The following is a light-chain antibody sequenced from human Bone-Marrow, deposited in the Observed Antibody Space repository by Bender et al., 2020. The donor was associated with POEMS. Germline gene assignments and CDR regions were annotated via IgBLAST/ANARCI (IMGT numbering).Light chain of an antibody. CDR1: SNDIGKYRF. J-gene: IGLJ2*01. Sequence: QSALTQPASVSGSPGQSITISCGGSSNDIGKYRFVSWYQQPPGKAPKLIIYEGTRRPSGLSTRFSGSKSGNTASLTISGLQAEDEADYYCCSYAGSSTFVVFGGGTKLTVL. CDR3: CSYAGSSTFVV. CDR2: EGT. V-gene: IGLV2-23*03.